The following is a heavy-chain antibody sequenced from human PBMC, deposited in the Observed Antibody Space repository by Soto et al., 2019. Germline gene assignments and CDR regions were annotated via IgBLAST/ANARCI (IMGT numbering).Heavy chain of an antibody. D-gene: IGHD6-19*01. CDR1: GFIFRSYG. CDR2: IWYDGSNK. CDR3: ATTITVAFDY. Sequence: QVQMVESGGGVVQPGRSLRLSCAASGFIFRSYGMHWVRQAPGKGLEWVAVIWYDGSNKYYADSVKGRFTISRDNSKNTLYLQMDSLRAEDTAVYYCATTITVAFDYWGQGTLVTVSS. V-gene: IGHV3-33*01. J-gene: IGHJ4*02.